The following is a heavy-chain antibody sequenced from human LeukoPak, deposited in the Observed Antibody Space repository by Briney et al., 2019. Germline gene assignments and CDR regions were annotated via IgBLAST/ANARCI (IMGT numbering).Heavy chain of an antibody. CDR1: GFTFSNAW. V-gene: IGHV3-15*01. CDR2: IKSKTDGGAT. CDR3: TTEAYYYDSGAIKYFDY. D-gene: IGHD3-22*01. Sequence: PGGSLRLSCAASGFTFSNAWMSWVRQAPGKGLEWVGRIKSKTDGGATHYAAPVKGRFTISRDDSKNTLYLQMNSLKTEDTAVYYCTTEAYYYDSGAIKYFDYCGQGTLVTVSS. J-gene: IGHJ4*02.